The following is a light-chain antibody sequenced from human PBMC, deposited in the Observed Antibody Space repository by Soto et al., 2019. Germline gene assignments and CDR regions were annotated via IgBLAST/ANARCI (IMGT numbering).Light chain of an antibody. Sequence: EMVLTQSPGTLSLSPGERATLSCRASQSVSSSSYLAWYQQKPGQSPRLLIYVASSRATGIPDRFSGSGSATDFTLTISRLEPEDFAVYYCRQYGSSPSYTFGQGTKLEIK. V-gene: IGKV3-20*01. CDR3: RQYGSSPSYT. CDR1: QSVSSSSY. CDR2: VAS. J-gene: IGKJ2*01.